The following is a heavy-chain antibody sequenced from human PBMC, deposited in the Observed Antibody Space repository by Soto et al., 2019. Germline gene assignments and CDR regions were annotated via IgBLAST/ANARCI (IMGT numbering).Heavy chain of an antibody. Sequence: GASVKVSCKASGYTFTSYYMHWVRQAPGQGLEWMGIINPSGGSTSYAQKFQGRVTITADESTSTAYMELSSLRSEDTAVYYCASDQGNIVLVPAASNYYYGMDVWGQGTTVTVSS. CDR3: ASDQGNIVLVPAASNYYYGMDV. V-gene: IGHV1-46*01. J-gene: IGHJ6*02. D-gene: IGHD2-2*01. CDR1: GYTFTSYY. CDR2: INPSGGST.